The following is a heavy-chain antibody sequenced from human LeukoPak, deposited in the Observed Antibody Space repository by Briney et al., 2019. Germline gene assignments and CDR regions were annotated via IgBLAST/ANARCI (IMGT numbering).Heavy chain of an antibody. CDR1: GYTFTSYD. Sequence: ASVKVSCKASGYTFTSYDINWVRQATGQGLEWMGWMNPNSGNTGYAQKFQGRVTMTRNTSINTAYMELSSLRSEDTAVYYCARDKGSSSSYYYYYGMDVWGQGTTVTVSS. J-gene: IGHJ6*02. V-gene: IGHV1-8*01. D-gene: IGHD6-13*01. CDR2: MNPNSGNT. CDR3: ARDKGSSSSYYYYYGMDV.